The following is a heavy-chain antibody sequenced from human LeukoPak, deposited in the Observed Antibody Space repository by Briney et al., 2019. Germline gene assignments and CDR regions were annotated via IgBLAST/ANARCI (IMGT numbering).Heavy chain of an antibody. CDR3: VRIFGYYQEAMDV. Sequence: PSETLSLTCTVSGDSISNYYWSWIRQPPGEELEWIGYIYSTGSTDYNPSLNSRVTISLDTSQNQFSLRLTSVTASDTAVYYCVRIFGYYQEAMDVWGPGITVTVSS. V-gene: IGHV4-59*12. CDR2: IYSTGST. D-gene: IGHD3-3*01. CDR1: GDSISNYY. J-gene: IGHJ6*02.